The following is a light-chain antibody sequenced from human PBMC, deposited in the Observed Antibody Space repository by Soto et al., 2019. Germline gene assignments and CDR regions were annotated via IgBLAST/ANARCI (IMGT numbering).Light chain of an antibody. J-gene: IGKJ2*01. CDR3: QQYVSSPYT. CDR1: QSVRSSY. V-gene: IGKV3-20*01. CDR2: GAS. Sequence: EIVLTQSPGTLSLSPGERATLSCRASQSVRSSYLAWYHQKPGQPPRLLIFGASNRATGIPDRFSGSASETDFTLTISSLVPEDSAVYYCQQYVSSPYTFGQGTKLEIK.